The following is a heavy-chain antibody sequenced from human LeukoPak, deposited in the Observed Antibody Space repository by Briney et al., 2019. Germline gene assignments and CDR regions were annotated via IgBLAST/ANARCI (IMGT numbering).Heavy chain of an antibody. CDR3: ARDSTRYYDFWSDYYYYGMDV. CDR2: IIPIFGIA. V-gene: IGHV1-69*04. D-gene: IGHD3-3*01. J-gene: IGHJ6*02. CDR1: GGTFSGYA. Sequence: SVKVSCKASGGTFSGYAISWVRQAPGQGLEWMGRIIPIFGIANYAQKFQGRVTITADKSTSTAYMELSSLRSEDTAVYYCARDSTRYYDFWSDYYYYGMDVWGQGTTVTVSS.